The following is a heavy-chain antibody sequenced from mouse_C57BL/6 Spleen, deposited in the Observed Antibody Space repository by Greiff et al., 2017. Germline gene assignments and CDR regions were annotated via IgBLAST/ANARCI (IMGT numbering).Heavy chain of an antibody. CDR1: GFSLTSYG. V-gene: IGHV2-6*03. CDR3: AASYYDYDGFAY. Sequence: VMLVESGPGLVAPSQSLSITCTVSGFSLTSYGVHWVRQPPGKGLEWLVVIWSDGSTPYNSALKSRLSISKDNSKSQVFLKMNSLQTDDPAMYYCAASYYDYDGFAYWGQGTLVTVSA. D-gene: IGHD2-4*01. J-gene: IGHJ3*01. CDR2: IWSDGST.